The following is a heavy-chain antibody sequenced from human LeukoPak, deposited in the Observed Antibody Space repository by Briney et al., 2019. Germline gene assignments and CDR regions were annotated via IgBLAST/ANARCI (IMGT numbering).Heavy chain of an antibody. Sequence: ASVKVSCKASGYTFTSYGISWVRQAPGQGLEWMGWISAYNGNTNYAQKFQGRVTMTTDTSTSTAYMELRNLRSDDTAVYYCARADTSYYYDSSGYYGYWGQGTLVTVSS. CDR2: ISAYNGNT. J-gene: IGHJ4*02. V-gene: IGHV1-18*01. CDR1: GYTFTSYG. D-gene: IGHD3-22*01. CDR3: ARADTSYYYDSSGYYGY.